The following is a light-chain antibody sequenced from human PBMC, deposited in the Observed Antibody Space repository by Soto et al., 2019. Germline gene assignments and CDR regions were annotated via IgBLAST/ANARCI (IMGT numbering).Light chain of an antibody. CDR2: AGS. CDR1: SSDVGSYNL. V-gene: IGLV2-14*02. Sequence: QSALTQPASVSGSPGQSITISCTGTSSDVGSYNLVSWYRQHPGKAPKLMIYAGSKRPSGLSNRFSGSKSGNTAALTISGLQAEDEADYYCCSYTSSATLVFGGGTKLTVL. J-gene: IGLJ2*01. CDR3: CSYTSSATLV.